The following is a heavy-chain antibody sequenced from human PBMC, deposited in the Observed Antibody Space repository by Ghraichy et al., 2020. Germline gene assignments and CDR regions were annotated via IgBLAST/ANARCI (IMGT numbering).Heavy chain of an antibody. V-gene: IGHV3-48*01. CDR1: GFTFSNYA. Sequence: GGSLRLSCAASGFTFSNYAMDWVRQAPGKGLEWLSYITSSGSTIYYADSVKGRFTISRDNVKNSLYLQMNSLRAEDTAVYYCARDRQWLPEYYYYYYGMDVWGQGTTVTVSS. CDR3: ARDRQWLPEYYYYYYGMDV. CDR2: ITSSGSTI. D-gene: IGHD6-19*01. J-gene: IGHJ6*02.